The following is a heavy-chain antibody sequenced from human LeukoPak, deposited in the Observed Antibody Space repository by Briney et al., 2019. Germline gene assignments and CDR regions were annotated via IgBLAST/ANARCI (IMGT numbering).Heavy chain of an antibody. CDR3: AGGKQREYQLPRGDY. CDR2: ISSSSSYI. CDR1: GFTFSSYS. V-gene: IGHV3-21*01. J-gene: IGHJ4*02. D-gene: IGHD2-2*01. Sequence: GGSLRLSCAASGFTFSSYSMNWVRQAPGKGLEWVSSISSSSSYIYYADSVKGRFTISRDNAKNSLYLQMNSLRAEDTAVYHCAGGKQREYQLPRGDYWGQGTLVTVSS.